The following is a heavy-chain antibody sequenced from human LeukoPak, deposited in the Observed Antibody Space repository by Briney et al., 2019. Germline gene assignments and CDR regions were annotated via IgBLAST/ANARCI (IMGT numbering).Heavy chain of an antibody. Sequence: PGGSLRLSCAASGFTFSSYAMSWVRQAPGKGLEWVSAISGSGGSTYYADSVKGRFTISRDNSKNTLYLQMNRLRAEDTAVYYCSKDRVEWELLLRGSPFEYWGQGTLVTVSS. D-gene: IGHD1-26*01. CDR3: SKDRVEWELLLRGSPFEY. V-gene: IGHV3-23*01. J-gene: IGHJ4*02. CDR1: GFTFSSYA. CDR2: ISGSGGST.